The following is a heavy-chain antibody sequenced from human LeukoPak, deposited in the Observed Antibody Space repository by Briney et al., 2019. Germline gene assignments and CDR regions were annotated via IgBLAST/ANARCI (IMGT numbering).Heavy chain of an antibody. Sequence: ASVKVSCKAFGYTFTSNYMHWVRQAPGQGLEWMGCINPKSGGTKYAQKFQGRVTMTRDTSISTAHMELRSLRSDDTAVYYCARSPLAGLDWFDPWGQGTLVTVSS. J-gene: IGHJ5*02. CDR2: INPKSGGT. CDR3: ARSPLAGLDWFDP. V-gene: IGHV1-2*02. CDR1: GYTFTSNY. D-gene: IGHD6-13*01.